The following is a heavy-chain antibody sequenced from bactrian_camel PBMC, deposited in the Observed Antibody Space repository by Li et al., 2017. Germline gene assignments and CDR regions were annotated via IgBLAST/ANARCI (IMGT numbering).Heavy chain of an antibody. CDR1: VYSAIRDC. Sequence: HVQLVESGGGSVQVGGSLRLSCRASVYSAIRDCMAWFRQAPGKEREWVASIYTGSEREYYADSVKGRFTISQDNAKNMVYLQMNSLKPEDTAMYYCASCGSGSTYNIWGQGTQVTVS. D-gene: IGHD2*01. CDR2: IYTGSERE. V-gene: IGHV3S1*01. J-gene: IGHJ4*01. CDR3: ASCGSGSTYNI.